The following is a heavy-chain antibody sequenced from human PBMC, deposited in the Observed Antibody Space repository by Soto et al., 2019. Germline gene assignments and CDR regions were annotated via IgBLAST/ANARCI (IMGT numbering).Heavy chain of an antibody. D-gene: IGHD6-13*01. CDR1: GFTFDDYT. V-gene: IGHV3-43*01. CDR2: ISWDDGST. J-gene: IGHJ6*02. CDR3: AKDAAGSMDV. Sequence: ESGGVVVQPGGSLRLSCAASGFTFDDYTMHWIRQAPGKGLEWVSLISWDDGSTYYADSVKGRFTISRDNSKNSLYLQMNSLRTEDTALYYCAKDAAGSMDVWGQGTTVTVSS.